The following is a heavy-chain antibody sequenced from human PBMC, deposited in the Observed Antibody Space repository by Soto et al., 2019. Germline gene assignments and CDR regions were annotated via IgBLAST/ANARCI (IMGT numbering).Heavy chain of an antibody. J-gene: IGHJ5*02. Sequence: ASVKVSCKASGGTFSSYAISWVRQAPGQGLEWMGGIIPILGIANYAQKFQGRVTITADKSTSTAYMELSSLRSEDTAVYYCARAPLDIVLMVSKNGFDPWGQGTLVTVSS. CDR3: ARAPLDIVLMVSKNGFDP. CDR2: IIPILGIA. D-gene: IGHD2-8*01. CDR1: GGTFSSYA. V-gene: IGHV1-69*10.